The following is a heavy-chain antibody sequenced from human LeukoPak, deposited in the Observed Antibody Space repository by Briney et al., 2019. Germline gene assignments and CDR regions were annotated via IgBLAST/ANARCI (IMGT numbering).Heavy chain of an antibody. CDR3: ARDHDGRMVTTNY. V-gene: IGHV3-30-3*01. D-gene: IGHD4-17*01. CDR2: IWYDGSNK. Sequence: QPGGSLRLSCAASGFTFSSYRMHWVRQAPGKGLEWVAVIWYDGSNKYYADSVKGRFTISRDNSKNTLYLQMNSLRTEDTAVYYYARDHDGRMVTTNYWGQGTLVTVSS. J-gene: IGHJ4*02. CDR1: GFTFSSYR.